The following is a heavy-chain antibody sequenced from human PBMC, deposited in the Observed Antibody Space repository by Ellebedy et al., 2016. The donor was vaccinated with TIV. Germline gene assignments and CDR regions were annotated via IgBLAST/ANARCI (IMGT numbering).Heavy chain of an antibody. J-gene: IGHJ5*02. D-gene: IGHD6-13*01. CDR1: GGSFSGYY. CDR3: ARGLWSSSWYSARGNWFNP. V-gene: IGHV4-34*01. Sequence: SETLSLXXAVYGGSFSGYYWSWIRQPPGKGLEWIGEINHSGSTNYNPSLKSRVTISVDTSKNQFSLKLSSVTAADTAVYYCARGLWSSSWYSARGNWFNPWGQGTLVTVSS. CDR2: INHSGST.